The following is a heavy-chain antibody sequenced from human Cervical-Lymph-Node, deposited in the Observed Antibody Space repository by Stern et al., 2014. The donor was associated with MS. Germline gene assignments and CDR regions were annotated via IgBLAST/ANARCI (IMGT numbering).Heavy chain of an antibody. J-gene: IGHJ6*01. Sequence: QVQLVQSGAEVKKPGSSVTVSCKASGDTFTDYAISWVRQAPGQGPEWMGGITPIFNSADYAQKFQGRFTITADKSRSTAYMELSSLTSEDTAVYYCAREVGSLAMDVWGQGTTVIVSS. D-gene: IGHD1-1*01. CDR2: ITPIFNSA. CDR1: GDTFTDYA. CDR3: AREVGSLAMDV. V-gene: IGHV1-69*06.